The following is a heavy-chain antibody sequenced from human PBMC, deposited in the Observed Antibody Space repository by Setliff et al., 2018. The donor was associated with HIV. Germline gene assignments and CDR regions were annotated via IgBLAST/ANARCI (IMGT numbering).Heavy chain of an antibody. Sequence: GASVKVSCKASGGTFSSYAISWVRQAPGQGLEWMGGIIPIFGTANYAQKFQGRVTITTDESTSTAYMELSSLRSEDTAVYCCARVNGSSWPNWFDPWGQGTLVTVSS. J-gene: IGHJ5*02. CDR2: IIPIFGTA. V-gene: IGHV1-69*05. CDR1: GGTFSSYA. CDR3: ARVNGSSWPNWFDP. D-gene: IGHD6-13*01.